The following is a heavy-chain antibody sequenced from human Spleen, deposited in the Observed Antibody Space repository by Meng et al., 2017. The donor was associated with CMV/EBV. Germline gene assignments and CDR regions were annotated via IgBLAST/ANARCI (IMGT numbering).Heavy chain of an antibody. CDR1: GFPFDDYG. V-gene: IGHV3-20*04. Sequence: GGFLRLSCAASGFPFDDYGMSWVRQAPGKGLEWVTSINWNGGSTHYADSVKGRFSIPSDSAQNSLHLQMNSPRAEATAVYYCARERGRTFDYWGQGTLVTVSS. CDR2: INWNGGST. CDR3: ARERGRTFDY. D-gene: IGHD3/OR15-3a*01. J-gene: IGHJ4*02.